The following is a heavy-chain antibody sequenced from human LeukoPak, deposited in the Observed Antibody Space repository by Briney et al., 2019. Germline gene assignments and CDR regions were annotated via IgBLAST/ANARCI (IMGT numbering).Heavy chain of an antibody. CDR3: ARCSSTSCHVFDY. V-gene: IGHV1-69*13. Sequence: GASVKVSCKASGGTFGSYAISWVRQAPGQGLEWMGGIIAIFGTANYAQKFQGRVTITADESTSTAYMELSSLRSEDTAVYYCARCSSTSCHVFDYWGQGTLVTVSS. CDR2: IIAIFGTA. CDR1: GGTFGSYA. J-gene: IGHJ4*02. D-gene: IGHD2-2*01.